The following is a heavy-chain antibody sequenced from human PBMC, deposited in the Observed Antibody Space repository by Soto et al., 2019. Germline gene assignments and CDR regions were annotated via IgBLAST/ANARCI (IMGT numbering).Heavy chain of an antibody. CDR2: IKSKTDGGTT. D-gene: IGHD6-13*01. V-gene: IGHV3-15*07. CDR3: TTSVHSSSWYTILSYYGMDV. Sequence: PGGSLRLSCAASGFTFSNAWMNWVRQAPGKGLEWVGRIKSKTDGGTTDYAAPVKGRFTISRDDSKNTLYLQMNSLKTEDTAVYYCTTSVHSSSWYTILSYYGMDVWGQGTTVTVSS. CDR1: GFTFSNAW. J-gene: IGHJ6*02.